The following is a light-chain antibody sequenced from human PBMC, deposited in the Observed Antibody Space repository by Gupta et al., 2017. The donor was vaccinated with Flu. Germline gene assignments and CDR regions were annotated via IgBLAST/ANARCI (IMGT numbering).Light chain of an antibody. Sequence: DIQMTKFPSTLSASVGDRVTITCRASQSISSWLAWYQQKPGKAPKLLIYKASRLESGVASRFSGSGSGTEFTLTISSLQPDDFATYYCQHVHSYPYTFGQGTKLEIK. J-gene: IGKJ2*01. CDR1: QSISSW. V-gene: IGKV1-5*03. CDR2: KAS. CDR3: QHVHSYPYT.